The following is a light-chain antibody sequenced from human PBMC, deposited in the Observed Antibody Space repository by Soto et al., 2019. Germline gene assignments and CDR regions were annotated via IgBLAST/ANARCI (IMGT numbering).Light chain of an antibody. CDR3: QQYNNYWT. CDR2: DAS. J-gene: IGKJ1*01. Sequence: DIPMTQSPSTLSASVGDRVTITCRASQSISTWLAWYQQKPGKAPNLLIFDASSLEIGVPSRFSGSGSGTEFTLTISSLQPDDFGTYYCQQYNNYWTFGQGTKVEIK. CDR1: QSISTW. V-gene: IGKV1-5*01.